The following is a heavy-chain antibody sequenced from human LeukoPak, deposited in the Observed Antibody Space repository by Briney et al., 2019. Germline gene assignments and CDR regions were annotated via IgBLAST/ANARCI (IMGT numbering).Heavy chain of an antibody. J-gene: IGHJ6*02. V-gene: IGHV3-11*01. CDR2: ITNGGSTI. CDR3: ARSIGLTGGGVDV. D-gene: IGHD3-9*01. CDR1: GFTFSDYN. Sequence: PGGSLRLSCAASGFTFSDYNMNWVRQAPGKGLEWVSYITNGGSTIHHADSVKGRFTISRDNAKKTLYLQMNSLRAEDTAVYYCARSIGLTGGGVDVWGQGTTVTVSS.